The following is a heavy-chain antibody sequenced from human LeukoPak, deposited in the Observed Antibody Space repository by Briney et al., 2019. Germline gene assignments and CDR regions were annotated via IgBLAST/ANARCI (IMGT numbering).Heavy chain of an antibody. CDR3: ARDRDRGFDS. J-gene: IGHJ4*02. D-gene: IGHD2-15*01. CDR2: ITSSSSYI. CDR1: GFTFSSYS. V-gene: IGHV3-21*01. Sequence: GGSLRLSCAASGFTFSSYSMNWVRQAPGKGLEWVSSITSSSSYIYYADSVKGRFTISRDNAKNSLYLQMNSLRAEDTAVYYCARDRDRGFDSWGQGTLVTVSS.